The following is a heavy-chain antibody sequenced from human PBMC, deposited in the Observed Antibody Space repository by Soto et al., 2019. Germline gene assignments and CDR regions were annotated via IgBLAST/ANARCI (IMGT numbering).Heavy chain of an antibody. J-gene: IGHJ4*02. D-gene: IGHD3-22*01. V-gene: IGHV3-33*01. Sequence: SLRLSCAASGFTFSSYGMHWVRQAPGKGLEWVAVIWYDGSNKYYADSVKGRFTISRDNSKNTLYLQMNSLRAEDTAVYYCARDNYDSSGNFDYWGQGTLVTVSS. CDR3: ARDNYDSSGNFDY. CDR2: IWYDGSNK. CDR1: GFTFSSYG.